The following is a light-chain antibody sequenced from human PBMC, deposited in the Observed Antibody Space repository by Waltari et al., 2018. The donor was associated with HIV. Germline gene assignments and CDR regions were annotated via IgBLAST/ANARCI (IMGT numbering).Light chain of an antibody. CDR1: SSDLGRYNY. J-gene: IGLJ2*01. Sequence: QSALTQPRSVSGSPGQSVTISCTGISSDLGRYNYVSWYQQDPGKAPKLMLFDVNKRPSGVPACFSGSKSGNTASLTISGLQAEDEADYYCCSNAGSHVVFGGGTKVTVL. CDR3: CSNAGSHVV. V-gene: IGLV2-11*01. CDR2: DVN.